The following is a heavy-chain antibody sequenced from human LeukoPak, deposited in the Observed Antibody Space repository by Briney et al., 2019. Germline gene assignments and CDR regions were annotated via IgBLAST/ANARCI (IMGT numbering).Heavy chain of an antibody. CDR3: TRDEEGVHHTRIDY. D-gene: IGHD3-16*01. J-gene: IGHJ4*02. V-gene: IGHV3-15*01. CDR1: GFTFSNAW. CDR2: IKSKTDGGTT. Sequence: GGSLRLSCAASGFTFSNAWMSWVRQAPGKGLEWVGRIKSKTDGGTTDYAAPVKGRFTISRDDSKSIAYLQMNSLKTEDTAVYYCTRDEEGVHHTRIDYWGQGTLVTVSS.